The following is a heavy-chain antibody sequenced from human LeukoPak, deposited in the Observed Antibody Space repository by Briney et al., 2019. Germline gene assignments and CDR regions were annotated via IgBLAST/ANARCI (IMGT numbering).Heavy chain of an antibody. J-gene: IGHJ3*01. Sequence: GGSLRLSCAASGFTFNTYWMIWVRQAPGKGLEWVANIDQGGSTKYYVDSLKGRFTISRDNAKNSLYLQMNSLRAEDTAVYYCVRDKGGRSRAIYYNAFDVWGQGTMVTVSS. CDR1: GFTFNTYW. CDR2: IDQGGSTK. D-gene: IGHD1-26*01. CDR3: VRDKGGRSRAIYYNAFDV. V-gene: IGHV3-7*01.